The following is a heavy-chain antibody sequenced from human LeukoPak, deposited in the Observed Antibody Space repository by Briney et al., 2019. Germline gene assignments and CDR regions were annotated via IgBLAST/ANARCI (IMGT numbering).Heavy chain of an antibody. Sequence: SETLSLTCAVYGGSFSGYYWSWIRQPPGKGLEWIGGINHSGSTNYNPSLKSRVTISVDTSKNQFSLKLSSVTAADTAVYYCARVRGYSYGYRPAPSYYFDYWGQGTLVTVSS. CDR2: INHSGST. J-gene: IGHJ4*02. D-gene: IGHD5-18*01. CDR3: ARVRGYSYGYRPAPSYYFDY. CDR1: GGSFSGYY. V-gene: IGHV4-34*01.